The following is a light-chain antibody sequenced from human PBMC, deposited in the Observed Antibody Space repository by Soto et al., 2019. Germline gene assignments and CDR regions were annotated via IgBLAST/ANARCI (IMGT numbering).Light chain of an antibody. CDR1: QDINNY. Sequence: DIQMTQSPSSLSASVGDRVTIICQASQDINNYLNWYQQKPGKAPKLLIYDSSNLDIGVPSRFSGSGYGTRFSFTISSLQPEDNATYYCQQFDNLPFTFGQGTRLEIK. CDR3: QQFDNLPFT. CDR2: DSS. J-gene: IGKJ5*01. V-gene: IGKV1-33*01.